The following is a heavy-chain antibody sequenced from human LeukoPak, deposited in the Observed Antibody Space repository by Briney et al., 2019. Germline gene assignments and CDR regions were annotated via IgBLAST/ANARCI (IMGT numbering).Heavy chain of an antibody. CDR2: INHSGST. J-gene: IGHJ5*02. Sequence: SPSETLSLTCAVYGGSFSGYYWSWIRQPPGKGLEWIGEINHSGSTNYNPSLKSRVTISVDTSKNQFSLKLSSVTAADTAVYYCARGSDIVATMSFDPWGQGTLVTVSS. CDR3: ARGSDIVATMSFDP. CDR1: GGSFSGYY. D-gene: IGHD5-12*01. V-gene: IGHV4-34*01.